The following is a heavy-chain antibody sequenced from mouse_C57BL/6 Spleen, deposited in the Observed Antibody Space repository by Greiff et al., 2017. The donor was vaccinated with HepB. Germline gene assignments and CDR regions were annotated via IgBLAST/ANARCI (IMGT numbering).Heavy chain of an antibody. D-gene: IGHD4-1*01. J-gene: IGHJ2*01. CDR3: ASPLGRNY. V-gene: IGHV1-59*01. CDR2: IDPSDSYT. CDR1: GYTFTSYW. Sequence: QVQLQQSGAELVRPGTSVKLSCKASGYTFTSYWMHWVKQRPGQGLEWIGVIDPSDSYTNYNQKFKGKATLTVDTSSSTAYMQLSSLTSEDSAVYYCASPLGRNYWGQGTTLTVSS.